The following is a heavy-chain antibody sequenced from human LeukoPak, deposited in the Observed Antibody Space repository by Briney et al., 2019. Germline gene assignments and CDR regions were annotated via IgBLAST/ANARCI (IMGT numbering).Heavy chain of an antibody. CDR1: GFTFSSYG. CDR3: AKDGYTEWLGLYYFDD. CDR2: IRYDGSNK. D-gene: IGHD6-19*01. Sequence: PGGSLRLSCAASGFTFSSYGMHWVRQTPGKGLEWVAFIRYDGSNKYYADSVKGRFTISRDNSKNTLFLQMNSLRAEDTAVYYCAKDGYTEWLGLYYFDDWGQGSLVTVSS. V-gene: IGHV3-30*02. J-gene: IGHJ4*02.